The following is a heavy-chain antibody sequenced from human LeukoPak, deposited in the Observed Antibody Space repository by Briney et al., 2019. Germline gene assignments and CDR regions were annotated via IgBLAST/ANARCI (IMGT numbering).Heavy chain of an antibody. D-gene: IGHD6-13*01. V-gene: IGHV4-34*01. Sequence: SETLSLTCAVYGGSFSGYYWSWIRQPPGKGLEWIGEINHSGSTNYNPSLKSRVTISVDTSKNQFSLKLSSVTAADTAVYYCARVGSSSWSNYYYGMDVWGQGTTVTVSS. CDR1: GGSFSGYY. CDR3: ARVGSSSWSNYYYGMDV. J-gene: IGHJ6*02. CDR2: INHSGST.